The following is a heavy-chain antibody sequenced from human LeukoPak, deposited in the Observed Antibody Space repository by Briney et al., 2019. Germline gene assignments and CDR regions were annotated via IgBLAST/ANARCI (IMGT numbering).Heavy chain of an antibody. CDR2: IKQDGSEK. CDR1: GFTFSSYA. D-gene: IGHD1-26*01. V-gene: IGHV3-7*01. J-gene: IGHJ4*02. Sequence: GGSLGLSCAASGFTFSSYALHWVRQAPGKGLEWVANIKQDGSEKYYVDSVKGRFTVSRDNAKNSLYLQMNSLRAEDTAVYYCARRSSGSRAAAGYWGQGTLVTVSS. CDR3: ARRSSGSRAAAGY.